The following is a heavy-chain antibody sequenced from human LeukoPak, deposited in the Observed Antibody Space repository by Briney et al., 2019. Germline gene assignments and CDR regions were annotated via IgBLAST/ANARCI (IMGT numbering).Heavy chain of an antibody. CDR1: GFTFRNYG. J-gene: IGHJ4*02. CDR3: AKDSSSGYYGDYFDY. D-gene: IGHD3-3*01. CDR2: VSDDGNKK. Sequence: GGSLRLSCAASGFTFRNYGIHWVRQAPGKGLEWVALVSDDGNKKYYAGSVEGRFTISRDNSKNTLYLQMNSLRAEDTAVYYCAKDSSSGYYGDYFDYWGQGTLVTVSS. V-gene: IGHV3-30*18.